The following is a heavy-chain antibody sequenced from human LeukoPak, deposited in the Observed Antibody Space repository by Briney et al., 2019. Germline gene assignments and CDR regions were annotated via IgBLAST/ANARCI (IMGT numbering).Heavy chain of an antibody. CDR2: ISGSGGST. J-gene: IGHJ6*03. CDR3: AKDIGEQQLARNGGIYYYYYYMDV. CDR1: GFTFSSYG. V-gene: IGHV3-23*01. D-gene: IGHD6-13*01. Sequence: SGGSLRLSCAASGFTFSSYGMSWVRQAPGKGLEWVSAISGSGGSTYYADSVKGRFTISGDNSKNTLYLQMNSLRAEDTAVYYCAKDIGEQQLARNGGIYYYYYYMDVWGKGTTVTISS.